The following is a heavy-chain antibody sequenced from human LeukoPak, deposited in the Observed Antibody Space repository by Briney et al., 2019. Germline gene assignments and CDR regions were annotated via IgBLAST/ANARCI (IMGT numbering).Heavy chain of an antibody. CDR2: ISSSSSYI. CDR3: ARDDHYGSPG. J-gene: IGHJ4*02. V-gene: IGHV3-21*01. CDR1: GFTFSNYA. D-gene: IGHD3-10*01. Sequence: PGGSLRLSCEASGFTFSNYAMAWVRQAPGKGLEWVSSISSSSSYIYYADSVKGRFTISRDNAKNSLYLQMNSLRAEDTAVYYCARDDHYGSPGWGQGTLVTVSS.